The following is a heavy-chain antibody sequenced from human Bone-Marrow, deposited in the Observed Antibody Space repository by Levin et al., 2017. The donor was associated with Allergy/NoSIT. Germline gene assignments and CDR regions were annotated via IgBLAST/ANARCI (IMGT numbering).Heavy chain of an antibody. CDR3: ARDGPTAVAGTRYFDS. CDR2: IIPIFGAT. V-gene: IGHV1-69*13. Sequence: GASVKVSCKVSGGTFSTNTISWVRQAPGQGLELVGGIIPIFGATNYAQKFQGRVTMTADESTETAYLDLANLTSEDTAVYYCARDGPTAVAGTRYFDSWGQGTLVTVSS. D-gene: IGHD6-19*01. CDR1: GGTFSTNT. J-gene: IGHJ4*02.